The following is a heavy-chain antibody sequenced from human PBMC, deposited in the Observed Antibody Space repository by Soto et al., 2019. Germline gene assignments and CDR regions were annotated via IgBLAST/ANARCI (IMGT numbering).Heavy chain of an antibody. CDR3: ARDGEDKAAAAMVY. D-gene: IGHD6-13*01. V-gene: IGHV1-3*01. CDR1: GYTITCCA. Sequence: QVQLVQSGAEVKKPGASVRVSCKASGYTITCCAMHWVRQAPGQRPEWMGWFNAGDGDTKYSQNFQDRFTIIRDTSASTVYMELSSLRPEDTAVYYCARDGEDKAAAAMVYWGQGTLVTVSS. CDR2: FNAGDGDT. J-gene: IGHJ4*02.